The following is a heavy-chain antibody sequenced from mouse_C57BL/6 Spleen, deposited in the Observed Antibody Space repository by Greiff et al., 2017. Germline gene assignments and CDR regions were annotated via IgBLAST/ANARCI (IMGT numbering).Heavy chain of an antibody. CDR2: ISSGSSTI. Sequence: EVHLVESGGGLVKPGGSLKLSCAASGFTFSDYGMHWVRQAPEKGLEWVAYISSGSSTIYYADTVKGRFTISRDNAKNTLFLQMTSLRSEDTAMYYCARGDSYPLYAMDYWGQGTSVTVSS. V-gene: IGHV5-17*01. CDR3: ARGDSYPLYAMDY. D-gene: IGHD6-1*01. CDR1: GFTFSDYG. J-gene: IGHJ4*01.